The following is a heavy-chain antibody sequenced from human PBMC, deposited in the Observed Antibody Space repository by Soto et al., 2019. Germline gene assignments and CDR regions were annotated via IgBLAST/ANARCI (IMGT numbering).Heavy chain of an antibody. Sequence: QVQVVESGGGMVQPGRSLRLSCAASEFSFSSYGMHWVRQAPGKGLEWMAGISYDGSNKYYVDSVRGRFTISRDNSKNALYLQMNSLRAEDTAVYYCAKDTYYHDSSGYYVFDYWGQGTLVTVSS. CDR1: EFSFSSYG. J-gene: IGHJ4*02. CDR3: AKDTYYHDSSGYYVFDY. CDR2: ISYDGSNK. D-gene: IGHD3-22*01. V-gene: IGHV3-30*18.